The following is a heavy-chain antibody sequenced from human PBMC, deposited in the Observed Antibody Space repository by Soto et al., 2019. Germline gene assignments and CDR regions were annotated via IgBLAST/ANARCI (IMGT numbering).Heavy chain of an antibody. D-gene: IGHD5-18*01. CDR1: GGTFSSYA. CDR3: ARERVYSYGFRRGFQH. CDR2: IIPIFGTT. V-gene: IGHV1-69*06. J-gene: IGHJ1*01. Sequence: QVQLVQSGAEVKKPGSSVKVSCKASGGTFSSYAISWVRQAPGQGLEWMEGIIPIFGTTNYAQKFQGRVTITADKSTTTAYMERSSLRSEDTAVYYCARERVYSYGFRRGFQHWGQGTLVTVSS.